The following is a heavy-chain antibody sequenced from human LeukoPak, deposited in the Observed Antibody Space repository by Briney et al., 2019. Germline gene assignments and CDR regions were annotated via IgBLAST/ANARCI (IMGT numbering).Heavy chain of an antibody. CDR1: GGSFSGCY. D-gene: IGHD3-22*01. V-gene: IGHV4-34*01. CDR2: INHSGST. CDR3: ARLRGSGYYYRQHAFDI. J-gene: IGHJ3*02. Sequence: SETLSLTCAVYGGSFSGCYWSWIRQPPGKGLEWIGEINHSGSTNYNPSLKSRVTISVDTSKNKFSLKLSSVTAADTAVYYCARLRGSGYYYRQHAFDIWGQGTMVTVSS.